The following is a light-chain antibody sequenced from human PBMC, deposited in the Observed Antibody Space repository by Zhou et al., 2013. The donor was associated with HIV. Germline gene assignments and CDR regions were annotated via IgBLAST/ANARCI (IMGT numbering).Light chain of an antibody. Sequence: DIQMIQSPSTLSASVGDRVTITCRASQSINTWLAWYQQKSGKAPKLLIYKASNLESGVPSRFSGSGSGTDFTLTISSLQPEDFATYYCQQSYSTPRTFGQGTKVEIK. CDR1: QSINTW. J-gene: IGKJ1*01. CDR3: QQSYSTPRT. CDR2: KAS. V-gene: IGKV1-5*03.